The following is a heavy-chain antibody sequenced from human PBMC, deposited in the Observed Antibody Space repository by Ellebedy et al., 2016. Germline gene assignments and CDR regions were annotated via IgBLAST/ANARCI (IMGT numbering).Heavy chain of an antibody. J-gene: IGHJ4*02. CDR2: NIPPFGEP. D-gene: IGHD1-26*01. CDR3: AREIIVGATGFYFDF. Sequence: SVKVSXKASGDTFMTETISWVRQAPGQGLEWVGGNIPPFGEPSYAQKFQGRVTFGADESTSTAYMELSGLRSDDTAVYYCAREIIVGATGFYFDFWGQGTLVTVSS. V-gene: IGHV1-69*13. CDR1: GDTFMTET.